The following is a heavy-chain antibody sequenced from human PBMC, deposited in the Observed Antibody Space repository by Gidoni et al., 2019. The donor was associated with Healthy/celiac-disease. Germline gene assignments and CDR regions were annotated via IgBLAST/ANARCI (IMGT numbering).Heavy chain of an antibody. Sequence: VQMLESGGGWVQTGGSLRLSWSASGFTFRRYAMSWVRQAPRMGLEWVSAISGSGGSTYYADSVKGRFTISRDNSKITLYLQMNSLRAEDTAVYYCANPLQRTLYYFDYWGHGTLVTVSS. CDR1: GFTFRRYA. V-gene: IGHV3-23*01. J-gene: IGHJ4*01. CDR2: ISGSGGST. CDR3: ANPLQRTLYYFDY.